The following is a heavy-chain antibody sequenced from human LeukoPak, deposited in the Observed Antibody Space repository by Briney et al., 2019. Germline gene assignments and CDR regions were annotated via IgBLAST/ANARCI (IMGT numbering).Heavy chain of an antibody. Sequence: PSEPLSLTCNVSNFSIISGYYWGWIRQPSGKGPEWIGSIYHTGSTYSNPSLKSRVTISVDPSKNLFSLRLSSVTAADTATYYFPRSPSNSVPGTALSWGPGTQVTVS. J-gene: IGHJ5*02. D-gene: IGHD4-23*01. CDR3: PRSPSNSVPGTALS. V-gene: IGHV4-38-2*02. CDR2: IYHTGST. CDR1: NFSIISGYY.